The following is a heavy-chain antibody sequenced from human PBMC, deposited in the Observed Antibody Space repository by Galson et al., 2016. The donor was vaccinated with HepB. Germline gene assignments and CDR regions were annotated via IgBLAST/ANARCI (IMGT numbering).Heavy chain of an antibody. D-gene: IGHD6-19*01. CDR1: GFMFSYYA. J-gene: IGHJ4*02. V-gene: IGHV3-64D*06. Sequence: SLRLSCAGSGFMFSYYAMYWVRQAPGKGLEYVAGINSYGGTKNYADSVKDRFTISRDNSKNTLYLQMSSLRVDDTAVYFCVKRSSSVWFSGGSKDWGQGTLLTVSS. CDR3: VKRSSSVWFSGGSKD. CDR2: INSYGGTK.